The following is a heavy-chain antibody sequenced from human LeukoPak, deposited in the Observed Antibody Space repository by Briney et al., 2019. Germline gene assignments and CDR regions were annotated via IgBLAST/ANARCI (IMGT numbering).Heavy chain of an antibody. CDR2: IDNAGSIT. CDR3: VRSAFHAGSGNYYDY. D-gene: IGHD3-22*01. J-gene: IGHJ4*02. Sequence: GGSLRLSCAASGFTFSSHSMTWVRQAPGKGLEWVSRIDNAGSITTYADSVEGRFTISRDNAENTLYLQMNSLRVEDTAVYYCVRSAFHAGSGNYYDYWGQGTLVTVSS. CDR1: GFTFSSHS. V-gene: IGHV3-74*03.